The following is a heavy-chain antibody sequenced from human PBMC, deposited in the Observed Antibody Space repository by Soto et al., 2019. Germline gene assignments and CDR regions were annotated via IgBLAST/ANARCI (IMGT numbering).Heavy chain of an antibody. Sequence: QVQLQESGPGLVKPSGTLSLTCAVSGGSISSSNWWSWVSQPPGKGLEWIGEIYHSGSTNYNPSLTSRVTISVDKSKNQFSLKLSSVTAADTAVYYCASVRGGYYYAMDVWGQGTTVTVSS. CDR1: GGSISSSNW. J-gene: IGHJ6*02. V-gene: IGHV4-4*02. D-gene: IGHD3-10*02. CDR3: ASVRGGYYYAMDV. CDR2: IYHSGST.